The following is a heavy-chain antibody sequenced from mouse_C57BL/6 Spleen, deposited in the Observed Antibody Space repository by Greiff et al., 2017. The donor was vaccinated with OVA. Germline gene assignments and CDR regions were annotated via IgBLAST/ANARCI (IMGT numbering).Heavy chain of an antibody. Sequence: EVKLQESGPGLVKPSQSLSLTCSVTGYSITSGYYWNWIRQFPGNKLEWMGYISYDGSNNYNPSLKNRISITRDTSKNQFFQKLNSVTTEDTATYYCARALLGAFDYWGQGTTLTVSS. J-gene: IGHJ2*01. CDR3: ARALLGAFDY. V-gene: IGHV3-6*01. CDR1: GYSITSGYY. CDR2: ISYDGSN. D-gene: IGHD2-10*01.